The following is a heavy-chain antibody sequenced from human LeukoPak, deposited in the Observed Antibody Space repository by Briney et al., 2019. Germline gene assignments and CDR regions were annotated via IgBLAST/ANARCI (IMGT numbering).Heavy chain of an antibody. Sequence: ASVKVSCKASGGTFSSYAISWVRQAPGQGLEWMGMITPSGGISYAQNYQGRVTLTRDMSTNTVYMELSSLRSEDTAVYYCARVDSTSPHELDYWGQGTLVTVSS. CDR1: GGTFSSYA. D-gene: IGHD6-6*01. CDR3: ARVDSTSPHELDY. J-gene: IGHJ4*02. V-gene: IGHV1-46*01. CDR2: ITPSGGI.